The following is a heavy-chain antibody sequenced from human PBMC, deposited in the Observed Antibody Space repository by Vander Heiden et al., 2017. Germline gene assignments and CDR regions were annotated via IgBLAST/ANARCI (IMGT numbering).Heavy chain of an antibody. V-gene: IGHV4-4*07. CDR3: ARDYGYYDSSGYYDY. CDR2: IYTSGST. Sequence: QVQLQESGPGLVKPSETLSLTCTVSGGSISSYSWSWIRPPAGKGLEWIGRIYTSGSTNYNPSLKSRVTMSVDTSKNQFSLKLSSVTAADTAVYYCARDYGYYDSSGYYDYWGQGTLVTVSS. D-gene: IGHD3-22*01. J-gene: IGHJ4*02. CDR1: GGSISSYS.